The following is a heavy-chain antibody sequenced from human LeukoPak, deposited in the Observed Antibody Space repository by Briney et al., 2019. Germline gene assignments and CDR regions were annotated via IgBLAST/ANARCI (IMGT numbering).Heavy chain of an antibody. J-gene: IGHJ4*02. V-gene: IGHV4-39*01. D-gene: IGHD6-13*01. CDR2: IYYSGTT. Sequence: KSSETLSLTCTVSGDSISNSNYYWGWIRQPPGKGLEWIGSIYYSGTTYYSPSLESRVTISVDKSKNQFSLKLSSVTATDTSVYYCVRLRLDQQLETDYWGQGTLVTVSS. CDR3: VRLRLDQQLETDY. CDR1: GDSISNSNYY.